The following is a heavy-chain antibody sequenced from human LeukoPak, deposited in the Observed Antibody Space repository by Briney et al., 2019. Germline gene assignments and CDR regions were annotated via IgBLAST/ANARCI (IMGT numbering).Heavy chain of an antibody. CDR2: INSDGSSA. V-gene: IGHV3-74*01. Sequence: EPGGSLRLSCAASGFTFSNYWMHWVRQAPGKGLVWVSRINSDGSSATYADSVKGRFTISRDNAKNTLFVQMNSLRDEDTAVYYCARDAQIMNWFDPWGQGTLVTVSS. CDR1: GFTFSNYW. D-gene: IGHD2-8*01. CDR3: ARDAQIMNWFDP. J-gene: IGHJ5*02.